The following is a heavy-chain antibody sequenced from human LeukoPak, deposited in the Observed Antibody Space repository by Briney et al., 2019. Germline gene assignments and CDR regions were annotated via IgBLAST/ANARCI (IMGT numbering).Heavy chain of an antibody. V-gene: IGHV3-7*01. D-gene: IGHD4-11*01. CDR1: GFTFSRFW. J-gene: IGHJ4*02. CDR3: ARDRESESDSEGDY. CDR2: IKQGGSEV. Sequence: PGGSLRLSCSASGFTFSRFWMSWVRQAPGKGLEYVALIKQGGSEVFHMDSVKGRFTISRDDATNSLHLQMNSLRVEDTALYYCARDRESESDSEGDYWGQGTLVTVSS.